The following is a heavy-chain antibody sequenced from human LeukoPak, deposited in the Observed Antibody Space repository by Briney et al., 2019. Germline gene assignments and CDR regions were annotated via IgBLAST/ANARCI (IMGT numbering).Heavy chain of an antibody. D-gene: IGHD3-22*01. J-gene: IGHJ4*02. CDR1: GFTFSSYA. CDR3: ASLNYYDSSGYYQSVDY. CDR2: ISYDGSNK. Sequence: GGSLRLSCAASGFTFSSYAMHWVRQAPGKGLEWVAVISYDGSNKYYADSVKGRFTISRDNSKNTLYLQMNSLRAEDTAVYYCASLNYYDSSGYYQSVDYWGQGTLVTVSS. V-gene: IGHV3-30-3*01.